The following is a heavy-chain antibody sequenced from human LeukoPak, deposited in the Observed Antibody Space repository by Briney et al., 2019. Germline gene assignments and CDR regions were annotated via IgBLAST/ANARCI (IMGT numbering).Heavy chain of an antibody. CDR3: ARGSSKTNYYDSSGYYVDRLGKYYFDY. Sequence: ASVKVSCKASGYTFTGYYIHWVRQAPGQGLEWMGRINPNNGGTNYAQKFQGRVTMTRDMSMSTAYMELSSLRSEDTAVYYCARGSSKTNYYDSSGYYVDRLGKYYFDYWGQGTLVTVSS. CDR1: GYTFTGYY. D-gene: IGHD3-22*01. V-gene: IGHV1-2*06. J-gene: IGHJ4*02. CDR2: INPNNGGT.